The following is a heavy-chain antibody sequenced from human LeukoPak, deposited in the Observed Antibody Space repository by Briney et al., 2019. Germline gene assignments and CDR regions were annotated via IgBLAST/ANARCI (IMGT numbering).Heavy chain of an antibody. CDR2: MNPNSGNT. D-gene: IGHD3-10*01. CDR3: ASAGFGRADAFDI. CDR1: DYTFTSHD. J-gene: IGHJ3*02. V-gene: IGHV1-8*01. Sequence: ASVKVSCKASDYTFTSHDINWVRQATGQGLEWMGWMNPNSGNTGYAQNFQGRVTMTKNTSISTADMELSSLRSEDTAVYFCASAGFGRADAFDIWGQGTMVTVSS.